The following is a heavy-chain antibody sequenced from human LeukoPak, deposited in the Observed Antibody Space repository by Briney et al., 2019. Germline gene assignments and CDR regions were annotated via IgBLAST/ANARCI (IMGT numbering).Heavy chain of an antibody. CDR3: ARGGWFHDR. Sequence: PSETLSLTCSVSNVSISTTYWSWIRQPPGKGLEWIGNIHYSGNTNYNSSLKSRVTISVDTSKNQFSLKMISVTTADTAVYFCARGGWFHDRWGQGTLVTVSS. D-gene: IGHD6-19*01. J-gene: IGHJ5*02. V-gene: IGHV4-59*01. CDR1: NVSISTTY. CDR2: IHYSGNT.